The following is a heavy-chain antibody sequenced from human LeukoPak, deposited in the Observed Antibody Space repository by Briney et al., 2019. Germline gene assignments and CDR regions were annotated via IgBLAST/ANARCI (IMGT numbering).Heavy chain of an antibody. V-gene: IGHV4-61*02. CDR1: GGSISSGSYY. Sequence: SETLSLTCTVSGGSISSGSYYWSWIRQPAGKGLEWIGRIYTSGSTNYNPSLKSRVTISVDTSKNQFSLKLSSVTAADTAVYYCARAEGATKDPLDYWGQGTLVTVSS. CDR2: IYTSGST. D-gene: IGHD1-26*01. J-gene: IGHJ4*02. CDR3: ARAEGATKDPLDY.